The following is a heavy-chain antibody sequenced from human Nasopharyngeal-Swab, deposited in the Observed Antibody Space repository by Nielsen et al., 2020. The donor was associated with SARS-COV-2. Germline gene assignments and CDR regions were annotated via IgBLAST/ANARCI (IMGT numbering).Heavy chain of an antibody. CDR2: IKSKTDGGTT. V-gene: IGHV3-15*01. D-gene: IGHD3-22*01. CDR3: TTPSPYYDSSGYYDE. Sequence: GESLKISCLASGFTFNNNAMTWVRQAPGKGLEWVGRIKSKTDGGTTDYAAPVKGRFTISRDDSKNTLYLQMNSLKTEDTAVYYCTTPSPYYDSSGYYDEWGQGTLVTVSS. CDR1: GFTFNNNA. J-gene: IGHJ4*02.